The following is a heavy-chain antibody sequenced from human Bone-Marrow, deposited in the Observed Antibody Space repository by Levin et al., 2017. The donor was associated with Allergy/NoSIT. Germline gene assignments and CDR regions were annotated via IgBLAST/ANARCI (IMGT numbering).Heavy chain of an antibody. CDR3: AREDASGSFVDY. Sequence: SETLSLTCSVSGASISSSSYYWGWIRQPPGKGLEWIGTISYSGNTYYNPSLKSRVTLSVDTSKNQFSLKLASVTAADTAVYYCAREDASGSFVDYWGQGTLVIVSS. J-gene: IGHJ4*02. V-gene: IGHV4-39*07. CDR1: GASISSSSYY. D-gene: IGHD3-10*01. CDR2: ISYSGNT.